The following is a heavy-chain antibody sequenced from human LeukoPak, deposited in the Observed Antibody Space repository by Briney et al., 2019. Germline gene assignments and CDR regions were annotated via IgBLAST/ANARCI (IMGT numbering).Heavy chain of an antibody. Sequence: GGSLRLSCVASGFTFSDYYMSWVRQPPGKGLEWVANIKQDGSEKYYVDSVKGRFTISRDNAKNSLFLQMNSLRAEDTAVYYCAREVTPYYWGQGTLVTGAS. J-gene: IGHJ4*02. CDR3: AREVTPYY. CDR2: IKQDGSEK. CDR1: GFTFSDYY. V-gene: IGHV3-7*01. D-gene: IGHD4-23*01.